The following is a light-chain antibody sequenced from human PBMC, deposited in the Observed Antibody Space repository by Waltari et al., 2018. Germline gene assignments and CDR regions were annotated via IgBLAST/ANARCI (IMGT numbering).Light chain of an antibody. CDR3: LLYYGGAHWV. J-gene: IGLJ3*02. Sequence: QTVVTQEPSLTVSPGRTVTPTCTSSTGTVTSCYYPNWFQQKPGQAPRALICSTSNKHSWTPARFSGSLLGGKATLTLSGVQPEDEAEYFCLLYYGGAHWVFGGGTKLTVL. CDR1: TGTVTSCYY. V-gene: IGLV7-43*01. CDR2: STS.